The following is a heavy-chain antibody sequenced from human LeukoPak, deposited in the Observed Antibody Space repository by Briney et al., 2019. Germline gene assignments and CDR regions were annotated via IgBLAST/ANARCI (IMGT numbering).Heavy chain of an antibody. V-gene: IGHV4-4*07. CDR3: ARVYGSGSYYNGYYYYYMDV. D-gene: IGHD3-10*01. CDR2: ISTSGST. CDR1: GGSISSYY. J-gene: IGHJ6*03. Sequence: SETLSLTCTVSGGSISSYYWSWIRQPAGKGLESIGHISTSGSTNYNPSLKSRVTVSVDTSKNQFSLKLSSVTAADTAVYYCARVYGSGSYYNGYYYYYMDVWGKGTTVTISS.